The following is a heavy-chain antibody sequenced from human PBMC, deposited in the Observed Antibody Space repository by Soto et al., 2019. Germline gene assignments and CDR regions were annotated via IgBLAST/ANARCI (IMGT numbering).Heavy chain of an antibody. D-gene: IGHD3-3*01. V-gene: IGHV3-21*01. CDR1: GFTFSSYS. CDR3: AIGRFLEWLFHY. J-gene: IGHJ4*02. CDR2: ISSSSSYI. Sequence: GGSLRLSCAASGFTFSSYSMNWDRQAPGKGLEWVSSISSSSSYIYYADSVKGRFTISRDNDKNSLNLKMNSLRDEDTAVYYCAIGRFLEWLFHYWGQGTLVTVSS.